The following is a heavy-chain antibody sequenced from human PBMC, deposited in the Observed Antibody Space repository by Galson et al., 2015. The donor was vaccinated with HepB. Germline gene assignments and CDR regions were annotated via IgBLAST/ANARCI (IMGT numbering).Heavy chain of an antibody. CDR1: GFTVSDNY. CDR2: IYSGGST. CDR3: ARNIGSTNDY. V-gene: IGHV3-53*01. Sequence: SLRLSCAASGFTVSDNYMSWVRRAPGKGLEWVSLIYSGGSTYYADSVKGRFTIFRDKSKNTLDLQMNSLRGEDTAIYYCARNIGSTNDYWGQGTLVTVSS. J-gene: IGHJ4*02. D-gene: IGHD2-8*01.